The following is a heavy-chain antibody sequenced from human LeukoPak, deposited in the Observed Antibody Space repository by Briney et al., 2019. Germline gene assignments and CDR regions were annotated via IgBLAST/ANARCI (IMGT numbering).Heavy chain of an antibody. Sequence: ASVKVSCKASGGTFSSYAISWVRQAPGQGLEWMGGIIPIFGTANYAQKFQGRVTITADESTSTAYMELSSLRSEDTAVYYRARDIMNYSYGTGTGYYYMGVWGKGTTVTVSS. CDR3: ARDIMNYSYGTGTGYYYMGV. CDR2: IIPIFGTA. J-gene: IGHJ6*03. CDR1: GGTFSSYA. D-gene: IGHD5-18*01. V-gene: IGHV1-69*01.